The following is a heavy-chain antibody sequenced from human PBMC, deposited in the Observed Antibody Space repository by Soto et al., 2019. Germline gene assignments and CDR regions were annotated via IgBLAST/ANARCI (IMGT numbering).Heavy chain of an antibody. CDR2: ISASGRDT. J-gene: IGHJ4*02. V-gene: IGHV3-23*01. Sequence: PGGSLRLSCAASGLTFSNFAMSWVRQAPGRGLEWVSGISASGRDTYYADSVKDRFTVSRDNSKNTLYLQMNSLRAEDTAIYYCAKGKTSGWYYFDYWGQGALVTVSS. CDR3: AKGKTSGWYYFDY. CDR1: GLTFSNFA. D-gene: IGHD6-19*01.